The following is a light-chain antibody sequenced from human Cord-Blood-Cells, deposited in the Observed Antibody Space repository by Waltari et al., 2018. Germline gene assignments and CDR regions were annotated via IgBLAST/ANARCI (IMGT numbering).Light chain of an antibody. CDR2: DAS. CDR3: QQRSNWPT. J-gene: IGKJ1*01. V-gene: IGKV3-11*01. CDR1: QSVSSY. Sequence: EIVSTQSPATLSLSPGARATLSCRASQSVSSYLDWYQQKPGQAPRLLIYDASNRATGIPARFSGSGSGTDFTLTISSLEPEDVVVYYCQQRSNWPTFGQGTKVEIK.